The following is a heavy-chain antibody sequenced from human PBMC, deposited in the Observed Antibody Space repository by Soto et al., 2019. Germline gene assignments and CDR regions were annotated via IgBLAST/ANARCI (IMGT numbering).Heavy chain of an antibody. CDR2: IYYSGST. V-gene: IGHV4-31*03. Sequence: SETLSLTCTVSGGSISSGGYYWSWIRQHPGKGLEWIGYIYYSGSTYYNPSLKSRVTISVDTSKNQFSLKLSSVTAADTAVYYCARIYYDILADYYYMDVWGKGTTVTVSS. CDR1: GGSISSGGYY. D-gene: IGHD3-9*01. CDR3: ARIYYDILADYYYMDV. J-gene: IGHJ6*03.